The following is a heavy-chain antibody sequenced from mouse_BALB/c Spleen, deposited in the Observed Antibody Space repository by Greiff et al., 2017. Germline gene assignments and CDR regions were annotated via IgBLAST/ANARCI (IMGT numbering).Heavy chain of an antibody. CDR2: IDPETGGT. Sequence: VQLQQSGAELVRPGASVTLSCKASGYTFTDYEMHWVKQTPVHGLEWIGAIDPETGGTAYNQKFKGKATLTADKSSSTAYMELRSLTSEDSAVYYCTRLYYYGSSLGFAYWGQGTLVTVSA. V-gene: IGHV1-15*01. CDR3: TRLYYYGSSLGFAY. CDR1: GYTFTDYE. D-gene: IGHD1-1*01. J-gene: IGHJ3*01.